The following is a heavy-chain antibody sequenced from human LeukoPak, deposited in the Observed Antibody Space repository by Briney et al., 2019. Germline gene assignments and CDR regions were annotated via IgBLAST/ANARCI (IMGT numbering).Heavy chain of an antibody. CDR1: GFTFSSYA. V-gene: IGHV3-23*01. Sequence: GGSLRLSCAASGFTFSSYAMSWVRQAPGEGLEWVSAISGSGGSTYYADSVKGRFTISRDNSKNTLYLQMNSLRAEDTAVYYCAKDRYSSSWYGSFDYWGQGTLVTVSS. D-gene: IGHD6-13*01. CDR3: AKDRYSSSWYGSFDY. J-gene: IGHJ4*02. CDR2: ISGSGGST.